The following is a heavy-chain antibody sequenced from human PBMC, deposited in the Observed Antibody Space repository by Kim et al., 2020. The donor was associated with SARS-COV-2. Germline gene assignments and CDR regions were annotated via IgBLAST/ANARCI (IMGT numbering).Heavy chain of an antibody. CDR3: ARVGYSSTKGVLVYYYYYGMDV. V-gene: IGHV4-34*01. CDR2: INHSGST. Sequence: SETLSLTCAVYGGSFSGYYWSWIRQPPGKGLEWIGEINHSGSTNYNPSLKSRVTISVDTSKNQFSLKLSSVTAADTAVYYCARVGYSSTKGVLVYYYYYGMDVWGQGTTVTVSS. CDR1: GGSFSGYY. J-gene: IGHJ6*02. D-gene: IGHD6-13*01.